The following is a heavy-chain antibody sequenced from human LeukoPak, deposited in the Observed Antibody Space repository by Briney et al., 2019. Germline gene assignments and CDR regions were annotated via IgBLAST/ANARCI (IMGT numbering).Heavy chain of an antibody. CDR1: GFTLNTYA. CDR3: ARGSDATYYYYMDV. Sequence: GGTLRLSCAASGFTLNTYAMNWVRQAPGKGLEWVSSISDSGSFIYYADSMKGRFTISRDNAKNSLYLQMNSLRAEDTAVYYCARGSDATYYYYMDVWGRGTTVTVSS. V-gene: IGHV3-21*06. J-gene: IGHJ6*03. CDR2: ISDSGSFI. D-gene: IGHD5-24*01.